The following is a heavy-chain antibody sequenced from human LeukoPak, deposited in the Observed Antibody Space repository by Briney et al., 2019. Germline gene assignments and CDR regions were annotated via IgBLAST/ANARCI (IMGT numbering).Heavy chain of an antibody. J-gene: IGHJ3*02. CDR2: IYPGDSDT. Sequence: GADLQISCKGSGCRFTSCWIGWVRQMPGKGLERMGIIYPGDSDTRYSPSFQGQVTISADKSISTAYLQWSSLTPSHTAMYYCARHVASVGATIVEAFDIWGQGTMVTVSS. D-gene: IGHD1-26*01. CDR1: GCRFTSCW. V-gene: IGHV5-51*01. CDR3: ARHVASVGATIVEAFDI.